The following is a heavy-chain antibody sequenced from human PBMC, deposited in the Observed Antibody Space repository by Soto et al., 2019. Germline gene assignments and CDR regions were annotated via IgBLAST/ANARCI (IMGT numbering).Heavy chain of an antibody. J-gene: IGHJ4*02. CDR2: FIAMLGTP. V-gene: IGHV1-69*01. D-gene: IGHD5-18*01. CDR1: GGTFGSQG. Sequence: QVQLVQSGAEVKKPGSSVKVSCKASGGTFGSQGIAWVRQAPGQGLEWMGGFIAMLGTPTYAKKVQGRATISADESLTSSYLELRSLRSEDTGVYFCARVAMANFDYWGQGTVVTVSS. CDR3: ARVAMANFDY.